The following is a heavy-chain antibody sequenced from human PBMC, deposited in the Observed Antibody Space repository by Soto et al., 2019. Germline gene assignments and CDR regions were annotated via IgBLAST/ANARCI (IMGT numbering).Heavy chain of an antibody. Sequence: QVQLMESGGGVVQPGRSLRLSCAASGFTFSSYGMHWVRQAPGKGLEWVAVIWYDGSNKYYADSVKGRFTISRDNSKNTLYLQMNSLRAEDTAVYYCARGTYYYDSSGPLGGPDSWGQGTLVTVSS. CDR2: IWYDGSNK. CDR1: GFTFSSYG. J-gene: IGHJ4*02. V-gene: IGHV3-33*01. CDR3: ARGTYYYDSSGPLGGPDS. D-gene: IGHD3-22*01.